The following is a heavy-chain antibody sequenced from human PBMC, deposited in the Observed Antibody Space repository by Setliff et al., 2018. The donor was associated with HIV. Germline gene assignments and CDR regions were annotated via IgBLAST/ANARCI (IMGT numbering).Heavy chain of an antibody. CDR1: GGSFSGYY. V-gene: IGHV4-34*10. J-gene: IGHJ4*02. D-gene: IGHD3-10*01. CDR2: IYYTGST. CDR3: ASTRIRLIRGAVISNLRTPYFDY. Sequence: SETLSLTCAVYGGSFSGYYWSWIRQPPGKGLEWIGYIYYTGSTHYNPSLKGRLSMSTSENQFSLKLTSVTAADTAVYYCASTRIRLIRGAVISNLRTPYFDYWGPGSLVTVS.